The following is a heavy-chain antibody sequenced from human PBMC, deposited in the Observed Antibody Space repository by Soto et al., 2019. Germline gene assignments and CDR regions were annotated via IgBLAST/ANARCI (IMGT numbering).Heavy chain of an antibody. CDR3: ARGRGNAVIPGDSPEDSYMAV. V-gene: IGHV3-21*01. Sequence: EVHLVESGGGLVKPGGSLRLSCAASGFTFSTYSMDWVRQAPGKGLEWVSSMSGGGSSIYYADSVKGRFSISRDNAKNSLYLQGNSLRAEATAVKYSARGRGNAVIPGDSPEDSYMAVWGRGTAVTVSS. J-gene: IGHJ6*03. CDR1: GFTFSTYS. D-gene: IGHD2-21*02. CDR2: MSGGGSSI.